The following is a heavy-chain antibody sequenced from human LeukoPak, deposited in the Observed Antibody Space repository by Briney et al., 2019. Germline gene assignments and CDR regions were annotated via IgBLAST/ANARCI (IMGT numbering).Heavy chain of an antibody. CDR1: GYTFTGYY. V-gene: IGHV1-2*04. D-gene: IGHD4-17*01. Sequence: ASVKVSCKASGYTFTGYYMHWVRQAPGQGLEWMGWINPNSGGTNYAQKFQGWVTMTRDTSISTAYMELSRLRSDDTAVYYCARDHLATNSGDQYWYFDLWGRGTLVTVSS. CDR2: INPNSGGT. J-gene: IGHJ2*01. CDR3: ARDHLATNSGDQYWYFDL.